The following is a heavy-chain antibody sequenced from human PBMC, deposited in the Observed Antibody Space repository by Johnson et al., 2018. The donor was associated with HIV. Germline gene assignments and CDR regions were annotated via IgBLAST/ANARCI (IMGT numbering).Heavy chain of an antibody. V-gene: IGHV3-23*04. Sequence: VQLVESGGGLVQPGGSLRLSCAASGFTFNNWAITWVRQAPGKGLAWVTHITDSGGDTYHTDSVKGRITISRDNSKNTLYLQMHSLRIEDTAVYYCARDLIKQQFLEWLSEGYGVFDIWGQGTMVTVSS. CDR3: ARDLIKQQFLEWLSEGYGVFDI. D-gene: IGHD3-3*01. CDR2: ITDSGGDT. CDR1: GFTFNNWA. J-gene: IGHJ3*02.